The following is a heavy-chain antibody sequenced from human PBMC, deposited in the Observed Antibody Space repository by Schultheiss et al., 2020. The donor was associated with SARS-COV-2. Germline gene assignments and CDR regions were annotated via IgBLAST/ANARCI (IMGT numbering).Heavy chain of an antibody. D-gene: IGHD6-13*01. V-gene: IGHV3-23*01. CDR1: GFTFSSYA. CDR3: ARAGWQQLPPDH. J-gene: IGHJ4*02. Sequence: GGSLRLSCAASGFTFSSYAMSWVRQAPGKGLEWVSAISGSGGSTYYGDSVKGRFTISRDNSRNTLYLQMNSLRAEDTAVYYCARAGWQQLPPDHWGQGTLVTVSS. CDR2: ISGSGGST.